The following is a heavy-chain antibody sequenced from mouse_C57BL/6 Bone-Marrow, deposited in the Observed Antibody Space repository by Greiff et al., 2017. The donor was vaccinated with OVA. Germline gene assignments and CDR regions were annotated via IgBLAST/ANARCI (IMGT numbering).Heavy chain of an antibody. Sequence: VQLQQSGAELVRPGASVKLSCPASGFNIKDYYMHWVKQRPEQGLEWIGRIDPEDGDTEYAPKFQGKATMTADTSSNTAYLQLSSLTSEDTAVYYCTIYYYGSSSYWGQGTTLTVSS. CDR2: IDPEDGDT. CDR3: TIYYYGSSSY. CDR1: GFNIKDYY. V-gene: IGHV14-1*01. D-gene: IGHD1-1*01. J-gene: IGHJ2*01.